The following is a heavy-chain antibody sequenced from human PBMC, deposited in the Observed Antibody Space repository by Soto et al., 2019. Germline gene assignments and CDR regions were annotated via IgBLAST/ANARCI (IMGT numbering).Heavy chain of an antibody. CDR3: ARASWVGTTILFGY. CDR1: GGTFSSYA. D-gene: IGHD1-26*01. J-gene: IGHJ4*02. Sequence: GASVKVSCKASGGTFSSYAISWVRQAPGQGLEWMGGIIPIFGTANYAQKFQGRVTITTNDSTSTAYMELSSLRSEDTAVYYCARASWVGTTILFGYWGQGTLVTVSS. CDR2: IIPIFGTA. V-gene: IGHV1-69*05.